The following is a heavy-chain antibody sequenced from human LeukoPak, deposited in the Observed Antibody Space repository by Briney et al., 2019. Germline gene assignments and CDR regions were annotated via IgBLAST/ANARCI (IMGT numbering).Heavy chain of an antibody. CDR2: IIPILGIA. Sequence: GASVTVSCKASGGTFSSYAISWVRQAPGQGLEWLGRIIPILGIANYAQKFQGRVTITADKSTSTAYMELSSLRSEDTAVYYCASGYCSSTSCNSNFDYWGQGTLVTVSS. J-gene: IGHJ4*02. V-gene: IGHV1-69*04. CDR1: GGTFSSYA. D-gene: IGHD2-2*02. CDR3: ASGYCSSTSCNSNFDY.